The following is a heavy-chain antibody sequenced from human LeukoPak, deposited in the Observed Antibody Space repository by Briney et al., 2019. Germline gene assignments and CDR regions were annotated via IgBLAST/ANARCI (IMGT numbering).Heavy chain of an antibody. Sequence: SVKVSCKASGYTFTSYYMHWVRQAPGQGLEWMGGIIPIFGTANYAQKFQGRVTITADESTSTAYMELSSLRSEDTAVYYCARVDAYCGGGCYYWFDPWGQGTLVTVSS. CDR1: GYTFTSYY. J-gene: IGHJ5*02. D-gene: IGHD2-21*01. CDR2: IIPIFGTA. CDR3: ARVDAYCGGGCYYWFDP. V-gene: IGHV1-69*13.